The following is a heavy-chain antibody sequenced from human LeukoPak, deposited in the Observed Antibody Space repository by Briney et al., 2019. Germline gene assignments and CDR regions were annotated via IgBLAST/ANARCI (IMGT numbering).Heavy chain of an antibody. J-gene: IGHJ4*02. CDR3: AKAGSYYDSRFDY. Sequence: GGSLRLSCAASGFTFSSYEMNWVRQAPGKGLEWVSYISSSGSTIYYADSVKGRFTISRDNSKNTLYLQMNSLRAEDTALYYCAKAGSYYDSRFDYWGQGTLVTVSS. D-gene: IGHD3-22*01. V-gene: IGHV3-48*03. CDR1: GFTFSSYE. CDR2: ISSSGSTI.